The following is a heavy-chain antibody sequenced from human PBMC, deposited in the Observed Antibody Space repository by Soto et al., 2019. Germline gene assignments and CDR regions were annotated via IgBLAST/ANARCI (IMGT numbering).Heavy chain of an antibody. V-gene: IGHV3-7*01. Sequence: GESLKISCAASGFTFSSYWMSWVRQAPGKGLEWVANIKQDGSEKYYVDSVKGRFTISRDNAKNSLYLQMNSLRAEDTAVYYCARDQTAYYDFWSGYYRVMNNWFDPWGKGTLVTVSS. CDR3: ARDQTAYYDFWSGYYRVMNNWFDP. CDR1: GFTFSSYW. D-gene: IGHD3-3*01. CDR2: IKQDGSEK. J-gene: IGHJ5*02.